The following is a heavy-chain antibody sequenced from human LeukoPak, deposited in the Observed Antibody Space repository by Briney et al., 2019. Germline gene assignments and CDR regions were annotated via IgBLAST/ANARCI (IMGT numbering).Heavy chain of an antibody. CDR1: GYTFTSYF. V-gene: IGHV1-46*01. CDR2: INPSSGST. J-gene: IGHJ5*02. Sequence: GASVKVSCKASGYTFTSYFMHWVRQAPGQGLEWMGVINPSSGSTTYSQKFQGRVTMTRDTSTSTVYMDLGSLRSEDTAVYYCARAVGPRGGNWFDPWGQGTLVTVSS. CDR3: ARAVGPRGGNWFDP. D-gene: IGHD1-26*01.